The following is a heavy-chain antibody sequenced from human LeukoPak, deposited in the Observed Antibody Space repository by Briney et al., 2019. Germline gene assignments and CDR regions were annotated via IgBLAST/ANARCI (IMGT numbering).Heavy chain of an antibody. D-gene: IGHD2-2*01. CDR2: ISSSSSYI. CDR1: GFTFSSYS. CDR3: ARESLGYCSSTSCYDAFDI. J-gene: IGHJ3*02. V-gene: IGHV3-21*01. Sequence: GGSLRLSCAAPGFTFSSYSMNWVRQAPGKGLEWVSSISSSSSYIYYADSVRGRFTISRDNAKNSLYLQMNSLRAEDTAVYYCARESLGYCSSTSCYDAFDIWGQGTMVTVSS.